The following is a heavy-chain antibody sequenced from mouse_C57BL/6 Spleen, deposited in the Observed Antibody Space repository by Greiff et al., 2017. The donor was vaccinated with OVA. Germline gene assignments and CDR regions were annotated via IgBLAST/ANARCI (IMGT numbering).Heavy chain of an antibody. CDR1: GYTFTSYW. D-gene: IGHD1-1*01. Sequence: VQLQQPGAELVMPGASVKLSCKASGYTFTSYWMHWVKQRPGQGLEWIGEIDPSDSYTNYNQKFKGKSTLTVDKSSSTAYMQLSSLTSEDSAVYYCARGDYSTVGSYWGQGTTLTVSS. V-gene: IGHV1-69*01. CDR2: IDPSDSYT. J-gene: IGHJ2*01. CDR3: ARGDYSTVGSY.